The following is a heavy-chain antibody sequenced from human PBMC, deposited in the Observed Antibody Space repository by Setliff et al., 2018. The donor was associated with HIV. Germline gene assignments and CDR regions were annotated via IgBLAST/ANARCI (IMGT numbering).Heavy chain of an antibody. J-gene: IGHJ5*02. V-gene: IGHV4-38-2*01. CDR3: ARADFVVVRSSVGHWFDH. CDR2: LSDSGST. CDR1: GHSISSAYY. Sequence: PSETLSLTCAVSGHSISSAYYWGWIRQPPGKGLELIVVLSDSGSTFHNPSLKSRVTISVDTSKNQFSLRLSSVTAADTAVYYCARADFVVVRSSVGHWFDHWGQGIQVTAPQ. D-gene: IGHD2-2*01.